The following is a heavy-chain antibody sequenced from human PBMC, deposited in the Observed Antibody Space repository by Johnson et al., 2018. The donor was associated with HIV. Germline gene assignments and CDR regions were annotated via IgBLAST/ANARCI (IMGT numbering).Heavy chain of an antibody. Sequence: VQLVESGGGLVQPGRSLRLSCAASGFTFSSYDMHWVRQATGKGLEWVSAIGTAGDTYYPGSVKGRFTISRENAKNSLYLQMNSLRAGDTAVYYCARIRFLVGATSGAFDIWGQGTMVTVSS. CDR2: IGTAGDT. CDR1: GFTFSSYD. D-gene: IGHD1-26*01. J-gene: IGHJ3*02. CDR3: ARIRFLVGATSGAFDI. V-gene: IGHV3-13*01.